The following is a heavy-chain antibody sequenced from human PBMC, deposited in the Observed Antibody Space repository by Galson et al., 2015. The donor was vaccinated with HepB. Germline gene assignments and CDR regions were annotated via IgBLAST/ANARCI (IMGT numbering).Heavy chain of an antibody. CDR1: GGSINTYSHY. V-gene: IGHV4-39*01. CDR2: VYYDGAT. J-gene: IGHJ4*02. Sequence: ETLSLTCNVSGGSINTYSHYWGWIRQPPGKGLEWIGSVYYDGATYYNPNLKSRVTIFVDTSENQFSLKLTSVTAADTAVYYCARLLNIVIGEHYWGQGTLVTVSS. CDR3: ARLLNIVIGEHY. D-gene: IGHD2/OR15-2a*01.